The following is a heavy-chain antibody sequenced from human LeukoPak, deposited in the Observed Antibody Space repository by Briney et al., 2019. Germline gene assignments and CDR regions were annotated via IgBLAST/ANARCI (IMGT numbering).Heavy chain of an antibody. Sequence: GGSLRLSCAAPGFTFSSYSMNWVRQAPGKGLEWVSSISSSSSYIYYADSVKGRFTISRDNAKNSLYLQMNSLRAEDTAVYYCARNVAAAGKVSDYWGQGTLVTVSS. CDR3: ARNVAAAGKVSDY. D-gene: IGHD6-13*01. J-gene: IGHJ4*02. CDR2: ISSSSSYI. CDR1: GFTFSSYS. V-gene: IGHV3-21*01.